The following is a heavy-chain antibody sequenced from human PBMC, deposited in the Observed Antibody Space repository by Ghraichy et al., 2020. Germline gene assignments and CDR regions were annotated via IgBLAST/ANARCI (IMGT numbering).Heavy chain of an antibody. J-gene: IGHJ4*02. V-gene: IGHV4-4*07. CDR1: GGSISSYY. Sequence: SETLSLTCTVSGGSISSYYWSWIRQPAGKGLECIGRIYTSGSTNYNPSLKSRVTMSLDTSKNQFSLKLTSVTAADTAVYYCAREGGVDTARAVDYWGQGTLVTVSS. D-gene: IGHD5-18*01. CDR3: AREGGVDTARAVDY. CDR2: IYTSGST.